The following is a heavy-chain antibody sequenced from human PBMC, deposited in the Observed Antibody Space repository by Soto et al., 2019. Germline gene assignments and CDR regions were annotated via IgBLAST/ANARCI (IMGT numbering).Heavy chain of an antibody. CDR2: ISGLSTDT. J-gene: IGHJ4*02. V-gene: IGHV3-11*06. Sequence: GGSMRLSCAASGFTFSDYYMNWISQAPGKGLEWVSYISGLSTDTNYADSVKGRFTTSRDNVNNLLYLQMNSLRAEDTAVYYCTRAPRTSDYWGQGTLVTVSS. CDR3: TRAPRTSDY. CDR1: GFTFSDYY. D-gene: IGHD2-8*01.